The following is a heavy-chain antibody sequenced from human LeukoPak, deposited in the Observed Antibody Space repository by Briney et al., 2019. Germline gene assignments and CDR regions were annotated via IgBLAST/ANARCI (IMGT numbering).Heavy chain of an antibody. CDR3: TQGSSWYYFDS. Sequence: SETLSPTCTVSGGSISSYYWSWIRQPPGKGLEWIGYIYYSGSTNYNPSLKSRVTISVDTSKNQFSLKLSSVTAADTAVYYCTQGSSWYYFDSWAREPWSPSPQ. V-gene: IGHV4-59*01. J-gene: IGHJ4*02. CDR2: IYYSGST. CDR1: GGSISSYY. D-gene: IGHD6-13*01.